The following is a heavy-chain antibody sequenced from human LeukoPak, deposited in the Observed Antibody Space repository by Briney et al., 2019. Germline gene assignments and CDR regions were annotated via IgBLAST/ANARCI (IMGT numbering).Heavy chain of an antibody. Sequence: PGGSLRLSCAASGFTFSSYGMHWVRQAPGKGLEWVAVIWYDGSKKYYADSVKGRFTISRDNSKNTLYLQMNSLRAEDTAVYYCARLRAIGYFDYWGQGTLVTVSS. J-gene: IGHJ4*02. CDR1: GFTFSSYG. V-gene: IGHV3-33*01. CDR3: ARLRAIGYFDY. CDR2: IWYDGSKK.